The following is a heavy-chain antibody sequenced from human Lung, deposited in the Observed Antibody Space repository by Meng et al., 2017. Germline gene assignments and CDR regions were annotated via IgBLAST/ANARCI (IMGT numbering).Heavy chain of an antibody. J-gene: IGHJ4*02. CDR3: ATIEEYDSSGFGLDY. D-gene: IGHD3-22*01. CDR1: GYTLTESS. V-gene: IGHV1-24*01. Sequence: QVQRAQSGAEVKKPGAAGKGSCKGSGYTLTESSMHWVRQAPGKGLEWMGGFEPEDDETLYAQKFQGRVTMTEDTSTDTAYMELSSLRSEDTAVYYCATIEEYDSSGFGLDYWGQGTLVTVSS. CDR2: FEPEDDET.